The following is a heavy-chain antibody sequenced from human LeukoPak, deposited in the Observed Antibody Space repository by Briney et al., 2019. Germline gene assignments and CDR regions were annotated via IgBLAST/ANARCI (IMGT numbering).Heavy chain of an antibody. CDR1: GGTFSSYA. CDR3: ANSDYYDSSGYPGYYYYMDV. V-gene: IGHV1-69*06. J-gene: IGHJ6*03. CDR2: IIPIFGTA. Sequence: GASVKVSCKASGGTFSSYAISWVRQAPGQGLEWMGGIIPIFGTANYAQKFQGRVTITADKSTSTAYMELSSLRSEDTAVYYCANSDYYDSSGYPGYYYYMDVWGKGTTVTVSS. D-gene: IGHD3-22*01.